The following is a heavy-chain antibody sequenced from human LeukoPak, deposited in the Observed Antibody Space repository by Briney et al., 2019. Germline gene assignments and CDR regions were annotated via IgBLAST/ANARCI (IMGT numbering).Heavy chain of an antibody. Sequence: PGGSLRLSCAASGFTFSSYWMSWVRQAPGRGLEWVAKIKVDGREKDYLDSVRGRFTISRDNAKNSLYLQMNSLRAEDTAVYYCAREEGGNYFDAWGQGTLVTVSS. CDR3: AREEGGNYFDA. V-gene: IGHV3-7*01. J-gene: IGHJ4*02. CDR2: IKVDGREK. D-gene: IGHD1-26*01. CDR1: GFTFSSYW.